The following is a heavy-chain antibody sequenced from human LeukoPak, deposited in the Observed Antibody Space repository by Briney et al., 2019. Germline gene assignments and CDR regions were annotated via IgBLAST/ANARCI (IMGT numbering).Heavy chain of an antibody. CDR1: GGSFSGYY. Sequence: TASETLSLTCAVYGGSFSGYYWSWIRQSPGKGLEWIGEINHSGSTNYNPSLKSRVTISVDTSKNQFSLKLSSVTAADTAVYYCARRWLAMKYYYYYYMDVWGKGTTVTISS. D-gene: IGHD5-24*01. CDR2: INHSGST. J-gene: IGHJ6*03. V-gene: IGHV4-34*01. CDR3: ARRWLAMKYYYYYYMDV.